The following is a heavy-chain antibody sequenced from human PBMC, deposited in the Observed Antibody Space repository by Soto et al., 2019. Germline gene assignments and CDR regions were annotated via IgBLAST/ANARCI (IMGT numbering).Heavy chain of an antibody. V-gene: IGHV1-8*01. Sequence: ASVKVSCKASGDTFTTYDIDWVRQATGHGLEWMGWINPNSGNIGYAQRFQGRVTMTRDTAIRTAYMEVSSLRSDDTAVYYCARGRASGSYYLLDYWGQGTLVTVS. J-gene: IGHJ4*02. CDR1: GDTFTTYD. CDR2: INPNSGNI. CDR3: ARGRASGSYYLLDY. D-gene: IGHD3-10*01.